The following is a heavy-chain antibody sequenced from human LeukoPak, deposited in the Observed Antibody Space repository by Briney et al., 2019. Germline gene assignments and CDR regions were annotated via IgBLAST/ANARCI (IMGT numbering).Heavy chain of an antibody. V-gene: IGHV1-2*02. Sequence: GASVTVSCKASGYTFTGYYMHWVRQAPGEGLEWLGWINPNSGGTNYAQKFQGRVTMTRDTSISTAYMELSRLRSDDTAVYYCARDQVVPAALYYYYYMDVWGKGTTVTVSS. D-gene: IGHD2-2*01. CDR2: INPNSGGT. CDR1: GYTFTGYY. CDR3: ARDQVVPAALYYYYYMDV. J-gene: IGHJ6*03.